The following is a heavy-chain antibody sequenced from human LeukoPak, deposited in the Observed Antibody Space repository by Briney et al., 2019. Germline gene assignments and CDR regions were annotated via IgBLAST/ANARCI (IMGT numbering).Heavy chain of an antibody. CDR3: ARVDAASLAVHY. D-gene: IGHD6-13*01. V-gene: IGHV1-2*02. J-gene: IGHJ4*02. CDR2: INPNSGGT. CDR1: GYTFTGYY. Sequence: ASVKVSCRASGYTFTGYYLNWVRQAPGQGLEWMGRINPNSGGTNSGQKFQGRVTMTRDTSISTAYMELSSLTFDDTAVYYCARVDAASLAVHYWGQGTLVTVSS.